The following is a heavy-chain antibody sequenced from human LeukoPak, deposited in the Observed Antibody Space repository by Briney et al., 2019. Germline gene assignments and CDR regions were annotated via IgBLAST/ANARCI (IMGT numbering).Heavy chain of an antibody. D-gene: IGHD3-3*01. CDR1: GFTFSSYG. CDR2: IRYDGSNK. J-gene: IGHJ6*03. V-gene: IGHV3-30*02. Sequence: GGSLRLSCAASGFTFSSYGMHWVRQAPGKGLEWVAFIRYDGSNKYYADSVKGRFTISRDNSKNTLYLQMNSLRAEDTAVYYCAEGPTIFGYYYYYMDVWGKGTTVTVSS. CDR3: AEGPTIFGYYYYYMDV.